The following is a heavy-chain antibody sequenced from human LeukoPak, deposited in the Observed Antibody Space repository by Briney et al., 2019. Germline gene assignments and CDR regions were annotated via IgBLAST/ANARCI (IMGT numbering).Heavy chain of an antibody. CDR3: ARSEAVAWSFDL. CDR1: GFTFSAYW. Sequence: GGSLRLSCAASGFTFSAYWMHWVRQAPGKGLVWLSRLNTDGSDTRYADSVQGRFTISRDNAKNTLYLQMNSLRAEDTAVYYCARSEAVAWSFDLWGRGTLVTVSS. D-gene: IGHD6-19*01. V-gene: IGHV3-74*01. J-gene: IGHJ2*01. CDR2: LNTDGSDT.